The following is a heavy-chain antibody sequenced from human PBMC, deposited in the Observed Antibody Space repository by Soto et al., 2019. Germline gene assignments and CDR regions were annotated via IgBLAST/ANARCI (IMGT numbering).Heavy chain of an antibody. CDR2: INHSGST. J-gene: IGHJ5*02. D-gene: IGHD2-15*01. CDR1: GGSFSGYY. Sequence: QVQLQQWGAGLLKPSETLSLTCAVYGGSFSGYYWSWIRQPPGKGLEWIGEINHSGSTNYNPSLKGRVTISVDTSKNQFSLKLSSVTAADTAVYYCARGTVYCSGGSCYSDFLFGWFDPWGQGTLVTVSS. V-gene: IGHV4-34*01. CDR3: ARGTVYCSGGSCYSDFLFGWFDP.